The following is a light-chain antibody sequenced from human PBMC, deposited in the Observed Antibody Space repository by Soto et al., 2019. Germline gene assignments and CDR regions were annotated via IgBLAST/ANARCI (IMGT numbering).Light chain of an antibody. J-gene: IGKJ1*01. CDR1: QSVSSN. Sequence: EIVMTQSPATLSVSPGERATLSCRASQSVSSNLAWYQQKTAQAPRLLLFGESTRTTAITARFIGSRSCREFILPSISLQADDFSVVYCQQYNIRPPCTFGQGTKVEIK. CDR3: QQYNIRPPCT. CDR2: GES. V-gene: IGKV3-15*01.